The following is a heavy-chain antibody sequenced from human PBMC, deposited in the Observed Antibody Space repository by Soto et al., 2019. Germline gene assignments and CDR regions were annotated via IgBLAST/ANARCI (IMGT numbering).Heavy chain of an antibody. D-gene: IGHD3-22*01. CDR1: GGTFSSYA. Sequence: QVQLVQSGAEVKKPGSSVKVSCKASGGTFSSYAISWVRQAPGQGLEWMGGIIPIFGTANYAQKFQGRVTMTADGYTSTAYMDLSSLRSQDTAVYYCAKVRDDGSGYNCYFDLWGRGTLVTV. CDR3: AKVRDDGSGYNCYFDL. CDR2: IIPIFGTA. V-gene: IGHV1-69*12. J-gene: IGHJ2*01.